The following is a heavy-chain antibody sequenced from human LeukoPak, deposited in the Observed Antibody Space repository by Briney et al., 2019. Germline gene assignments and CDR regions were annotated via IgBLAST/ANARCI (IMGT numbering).Heavy chain of an antibody. D-gene: IGHD3-16*02. CDR1: GGSISITSYY. V-gene: IGHV4-39*07. Sequence: SETLSLTCTVSGGSISITSYYWGWIRQPPGKGLEWIGSMYSSGSTYYNPSLKSRVTISVDTSKNQFSLKQSSVTAADTAVYYCASTFRGVIGRFDYWGQGTLVTVSS. CDR2: MYSSGST. CDR3: ASTFRGVIGRFDY. J-gene: IGHJ4*02.